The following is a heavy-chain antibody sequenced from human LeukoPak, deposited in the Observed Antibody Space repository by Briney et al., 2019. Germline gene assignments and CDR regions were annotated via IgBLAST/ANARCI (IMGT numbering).Heavy chain of an antibody. CDR2: ISYDGSNA. CDR1: GFTFSSYA. CDR3: AKNCGVVAPFYFDY. D-gene: IGHD2-21*01. V-gene: IGHV3-30*18. J-gene: IGHJ4*02. Sequence: PGRSLRPSCEASGFTFSSYATHGVRQTPRKGLERVAVISYDGSNAYYADSVKDRFTISRDNSKSTLYLQMNSLGTDDTAVYYCAKNCGVVAPFYFDYWGEGTQVTVS.